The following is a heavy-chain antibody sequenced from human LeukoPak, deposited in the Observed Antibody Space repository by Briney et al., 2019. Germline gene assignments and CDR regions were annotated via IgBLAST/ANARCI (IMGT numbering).Heavy chain of an antibody. CDR2: IYYSGST. V-gene: IGHV4-59*01. Sequence: PSETLSLTCSVSGGSISSYYWSWIRQPPGKGLEWIGYIYYSGSTTYNPSLTSRVTISVDTSKNQFSLRLSSVTAADTAVYYCARGGDSYGSLVVFDYWGQGTLVTVSS. D-gene: IGHD5-18*01. J-gene: IGHJ4*02. CDR1: GGSISSYY. CDR3: ARGGDSYGSLVVFDY.